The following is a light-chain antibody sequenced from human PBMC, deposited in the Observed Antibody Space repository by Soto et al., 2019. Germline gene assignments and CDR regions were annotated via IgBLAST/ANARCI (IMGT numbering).Light chain of an antibody. CDR3: QHYGTSLWT. V-gene: IGKV3-20*01. CDR1: QSVTSTY. J-gene: IGKJ1*01. CDR2: GAS. Sequence: EIVLTQSPGTLSLSPGERVTLSCRASQSVTSTYLAWYQQKPGQAPRHLIYGASSRATGIPDRFSGSGSGTDFTLTISRLEPEDFAVYYCQHYGTSLWTFGQGTKVEIK.